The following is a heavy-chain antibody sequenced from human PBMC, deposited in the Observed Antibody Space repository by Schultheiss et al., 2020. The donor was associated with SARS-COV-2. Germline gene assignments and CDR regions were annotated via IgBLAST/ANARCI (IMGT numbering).Heavy chain of an antibody. CDR1: GGSISSSNYY. V-gene: IGHV4-39*01. J-gene: IGHJ4*02. D-gene: IGHD7-27*01. CDR2: IYYSGST. Sequence: SETLSLTCSVSGGSISSSNYYWGWIRQHPGKGLEWIGYIYYSGSTYYNPSLKSRVTISVDTSKNQFSLKLSSVTSADTAVYYCASGGWGYWGQGTLVTVSS. CDR3: ASGGWGY.